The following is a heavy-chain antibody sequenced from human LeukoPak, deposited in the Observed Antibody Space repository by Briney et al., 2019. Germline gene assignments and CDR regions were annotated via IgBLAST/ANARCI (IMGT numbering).Heavy chain of an antibody. CDR2: ISSSSTI. J-gene: IGHJ6*04. V-gene: IGHV3-48*01. D-gene: IGHD1-26*01. Sequence: GGSLRLSCAASGFTFSSYSMNWVRQAPGKGLEWVSYISSSSTIYYADSVKGRFTISRDNAKNSPYLQMNSLRAEDTAVYYCARVGMDVWGKGTTVTVSS. CDR1: GFTFSSYS. CDR3: ARVGMDV.